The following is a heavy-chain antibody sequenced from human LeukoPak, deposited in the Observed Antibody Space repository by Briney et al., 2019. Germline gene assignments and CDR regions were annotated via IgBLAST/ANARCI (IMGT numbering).Heavy chain of an antibody. J-gene: IGHJ6*02. D-gene: IGHD3-3*01. V-gene: IGHV3-23*01. Sequence: GGSLRLSCAASGFTLSSYAMSWVRQTPGKGLEGVSAISGSGGSTYYADSVKGRFTISRDNSKNTLFLQMDSLRAEDTAPYYCAKSVAIYFYYGLDVWGQGTTVTVSS. CDR1: GFTLSSYA. CDR3: AKSVAIYFYYGLDV. CDR2: ISGSGGST.